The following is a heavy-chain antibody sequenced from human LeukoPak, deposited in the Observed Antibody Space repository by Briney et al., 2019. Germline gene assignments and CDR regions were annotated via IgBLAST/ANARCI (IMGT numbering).Heavy chain of an antibody. CDR3: ARDFVRYYDSSGYYYGY. V-gene: IGHV1-2*02. D-gene: IGHD3-22*01. J-gene: IGHJ4*02. Sequence: AASVKVSCKASGYAFTGYYMHWVRQAPGQGLEWMGWINPNSGGTNYAQKFQGRVTMTRDTSISTAYMELSRLRSDDTAVYYCARDFVRYYDSSGYYYGYWGQGTLVTVSS. CDR1: GYAFTGYY. CDR2: INPNSGGT.